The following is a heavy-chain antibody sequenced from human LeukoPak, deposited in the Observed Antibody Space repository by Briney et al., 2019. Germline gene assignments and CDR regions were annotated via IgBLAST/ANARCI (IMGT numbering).Heavy chain of an antibody. CDR3: ARDGYDSSGYYPQDAFDI. CDR1: GFTFSSYS. V-gene: IGHV3-21*01. CDR2: ISSSSSYI. J-gene: IGHJ3*02. Sequence: GGSLRLSCAASGFTFSSYSMNWVRQAPGKGLEWVSSISSSSSYIYYADSVKGRFTISRDNAKNSLYLQMNSLRAEDTAVYYCARDGYDSSGYYPQDAFDIWGQGTMVTVSS. D-gene: IGHD3-22*01.